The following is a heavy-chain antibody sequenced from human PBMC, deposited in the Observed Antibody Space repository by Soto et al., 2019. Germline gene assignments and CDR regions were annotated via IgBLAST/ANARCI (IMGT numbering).Heavy chain of an antibody. CDR1: GGTFSSYT. V-gene: IGHV1-69*06. CDR3: ARSLGRGWTPY. CDR2: IIPVFNTT. Sequence: QVHLVQSEAEVNKPGSSVKVSCKASGGTFSSYTVSWVRQAPGQGLEWVGGIIPVFNTTYYAQKFQGRVTILADKSTSTAYMELSNLRSEDTAVYYCARSLGRGWTPYWGQGTRVTVSS. J-gene: IGHJ4*02. D-gene: IGHD6-19*01.